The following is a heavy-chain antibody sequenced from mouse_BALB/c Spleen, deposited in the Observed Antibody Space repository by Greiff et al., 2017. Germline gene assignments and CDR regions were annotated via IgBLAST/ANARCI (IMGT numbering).Heavy chain of an antibody. J-gene: IGHJ1*01. CDR1: GYTFTSYV. Sequence: EVQLQESGPELVKPGASVKMSCKASGYTFTSYVMHWVKQKPGQGLEWIGYINPYNDGTKYNEKFKGKATLTSDKSSSTAYMELSSLTSEDSAVYYCARGVITTVDWYFDVWGAGTTVTVSS. D-gene: IGHD1-1*01. CDR3: ARGVITTVDWYFDV. V-gene: IGHV1-14*01. CDR2: INPYNDGT.